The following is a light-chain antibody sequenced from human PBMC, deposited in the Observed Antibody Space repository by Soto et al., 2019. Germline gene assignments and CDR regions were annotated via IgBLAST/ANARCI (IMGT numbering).Light chain of an antibody. CDR1: QSVTTF. Sequence: EIVRTQSPATLSLSPGERATLSCRASQSVTTFLAWYQQKPGQAPRLLMYDVSYRATGIPARFSGSGSGTDFTLTSSSLEPEDFAVYYCQQRINWPLTFGGGTKVEIK. J-gene: IGKJ4*01. CDR3: QQRINWPLT. V-gene: IGKV3-11*01. CDR2: DVS.